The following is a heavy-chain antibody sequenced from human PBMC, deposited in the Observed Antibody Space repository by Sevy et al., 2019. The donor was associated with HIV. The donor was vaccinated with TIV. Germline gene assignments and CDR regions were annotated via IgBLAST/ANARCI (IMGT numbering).Heavy chain of an antibody. V-gene: IGHV1-24*01. CDR2: FDPEDGET. J-gene: IGHJ4*02. CDR3: ATDRRHLHIAAAGGFDY. D-gene: IGHD6-13*01. Sequence: ASVKVSCKVSGYTLTELSMHWVRQAPGKGLEWMGGFDPEDGETIYAQKFQGRVTMTEDTSTDTAYMGLSSLRSEDTAVYYCATDRRHLHIAAAGGFDYWGQGTLVTVSS. CDR1: GYTLTELS.